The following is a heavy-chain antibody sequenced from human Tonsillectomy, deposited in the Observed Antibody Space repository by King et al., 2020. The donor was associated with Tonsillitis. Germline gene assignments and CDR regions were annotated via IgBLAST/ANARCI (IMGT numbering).Heavy chain of an antibody. Sequence: QLVQSGAEVKKPGASVKVSCKASGYTFTSYGISWVRQAPGQGLEWMGWISAYNGNTNYAQKLQGRVIMTTDTSTSTAYMELTSLRSDDTAVYYCARVKYYGSGSYYYYYGMDVWGQGTTVTVSS. V-gene: IGHV1-18*01. J-gene: IGHJ6*02. CDR1: GYTFTSYG. D-gene: IGHD3-10*01. CDR2: ISAYNGNT. CDR3: ARVKYYGSGSYYYYYGMDV.